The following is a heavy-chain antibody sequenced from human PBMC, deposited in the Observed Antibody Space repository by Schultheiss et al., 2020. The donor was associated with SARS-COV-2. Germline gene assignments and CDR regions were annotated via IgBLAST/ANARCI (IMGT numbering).Heavy chain of an antibody. Sequence: GGSLRLSCAASGFTFDDYAMHWVRQAPGKGLEWVSGISWNSGSIGYADSVKGRFTISRDNAKNSLYLQMNSLRAEDTAVYYCALAAAGVGGGFDYWGQGTLVTVSS. CDR2: ISWNSGSI. CDR1: GFTFDDYA. D-gene: IGHD6-13*01. CDR3: ALAAAGVGGGFDY. J-gene: IGHJ4*02. V-gene: IGHV3-9*01.